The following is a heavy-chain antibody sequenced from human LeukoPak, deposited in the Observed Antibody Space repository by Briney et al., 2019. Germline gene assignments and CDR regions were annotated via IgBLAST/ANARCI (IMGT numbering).Heavy chain of an antibody. CDR3: ARAPLYYYYMDV. Sequence: SETLSLTCSVSGGSISPYYWSWIPQPPGKGLEWIGYIFYSGITTYNTSLKSRVTISLDSSKNQFFLRLTSVTAADTAMYYCARAPLYYYYMDVWGKGTTVTVSS. CDR2: IFYSGIT. CDR1: GGSISPYY. V-gene: IGHV4-59*01. J-gene: IGHJ6*03.